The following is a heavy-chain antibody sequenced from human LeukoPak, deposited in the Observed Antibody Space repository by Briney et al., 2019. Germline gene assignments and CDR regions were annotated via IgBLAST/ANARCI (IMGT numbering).Heavy chain of an antibody. D-gene: IGHD3-10*01. CDR3: ARGDYYGSGSYYHQFDF. CDR2: ISSGGSTI. J-gene: IGHJ4*02. Sequence: GGSLRLSCAASGFTFSSYEMNWVRQAPGKGLEWVSYISSGGSTIYYADSVKGRFTISRDNAKNSLSLQMYSLRAEDTAVYYCARGDYYGSGSYYHQFDFWGQGTLVTVSS. CDR1: GFTFSSYE. V-gene: IGHV3-48*03.